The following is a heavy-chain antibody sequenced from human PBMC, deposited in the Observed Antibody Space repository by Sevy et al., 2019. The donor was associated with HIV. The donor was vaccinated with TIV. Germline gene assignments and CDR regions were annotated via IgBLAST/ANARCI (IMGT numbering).Heavy chain of an antibody. CDR1: GYSFTSYW. D-gene: IGHD3-3*01. Sequence: GGSLRLSCKGSGYSFTSYWIGWVRQMPGKCLEWMGIIYPGDSDTRYSPSFQGQVTISADKSISTAYLQWSSLKASDTAMYYCARGITIFGVSRVENWFDPWGQGTLVTVSS. CDR3: ARGITIFGVSRVENWFDP. CDR2: IYPGDSDT. V-gene: IGHV5-51*01. J-gene: IGHJ5*02.